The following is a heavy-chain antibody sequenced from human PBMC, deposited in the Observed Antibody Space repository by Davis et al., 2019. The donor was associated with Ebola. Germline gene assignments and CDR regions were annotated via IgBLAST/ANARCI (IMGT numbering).Heavy chain of an antibody. CDR2: IYYRGPT. J-gene: IGHJ4*02. D-gene: IGHD3-16*01. CDR1: GDSINSGGYY. Sequence: PSETLSLTCSVSGDSINSGGYYWRWIRQHPGKGLEWIGDIYYRGPTYYNPSLQSRMTMSVDTSKNQFSLKLTSVTAADTAVYYCARVPTGGSPYSARTDYWGQGTLVTVSS. CDR3: ARVPTGGSPYSARTDY. V-gene: IGHV4-31*03.